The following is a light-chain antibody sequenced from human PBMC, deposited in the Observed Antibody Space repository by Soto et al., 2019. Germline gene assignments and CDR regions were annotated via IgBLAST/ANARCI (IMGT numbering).Light chain of an antibody. V-gene: IGKV3-11*01. CDR2: DAS. CDR1: QSVSSY. J-gene: IGKJ5*01. Sequence: IVLTPSRSTLSLSRAQRXPLSCRASQSVSSYLAWYQQKPGQAPRLLIYDASNRATGIPARFSGSGSGTDFTLTISSLEPEDFAVYYCQQRSNWPPITFGQGTRLEIK. CDR3: QQRSNWPPIT.